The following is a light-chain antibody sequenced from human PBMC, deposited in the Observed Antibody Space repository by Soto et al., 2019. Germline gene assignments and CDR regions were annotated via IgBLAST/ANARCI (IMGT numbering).Light chain of an antibody. V-gene: IGKV3-20*01. J-gene: IGKJ1*01. Sequence: EIVLTQSPATLSVSPGERATLSCRASQSVSSSYLAWYQQKPGQAPRLVIYGASSRGTGIPDRFSASGSGIDFTLTISRLEPEDFAVYYCQQYISSPLTFGQGTKV. CDR1: QSVSSSY. CDR2: GAS. CDR3: QQYISSPLT.